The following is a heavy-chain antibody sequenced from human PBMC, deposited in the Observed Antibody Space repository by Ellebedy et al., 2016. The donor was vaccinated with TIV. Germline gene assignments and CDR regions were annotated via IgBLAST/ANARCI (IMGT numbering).Heavy chain of an antibody. J-gene: IGHJ6*02. V-gene: IGHV3-23*01. CDR1: GFTFNNYA. Sequence: GESLKISCAASGFTFNNYAMSWVRQAPGKGLEWVSAINGDGDFTYYADSVKGRFTISRDNYKNTLYLQMNNLRAEDTAFYYCAKPPDFVVVVYYYGMDVWGQGTTVTVSS. CDR3: AKPPDFVVVVYYYGMDV. D-gene: IGHD2-15*01. CDR2: INGDGDFT.